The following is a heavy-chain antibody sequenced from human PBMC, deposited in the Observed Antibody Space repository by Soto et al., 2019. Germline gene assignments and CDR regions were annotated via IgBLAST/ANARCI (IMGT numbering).Heavy chain of an antibody. CDR2: IIPILGIA. Sequence: ASVKVSCKASGGTFSSYTISWVRQAPGQGLEWMGRIIPILGIANYAQKFQGRVTITADKSTSTAYMELSSLRSEDTAVYYCARDPNYYDGYYWGQGTLVTVSS. D-gene: IGHD3-22*01. CDR3: ARDPNYYDGYY. CDR1: GGTFSSYT. J-gene: IGHJ4*02. V-gene: IGHV1-69*04.